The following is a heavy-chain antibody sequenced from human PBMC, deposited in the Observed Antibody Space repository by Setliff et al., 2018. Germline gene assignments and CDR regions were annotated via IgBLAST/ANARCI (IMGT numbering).Heavy chain of an antibody. CDR3: ARGTSGWFPHDY. V-gene: IGHV3-7*03. CDR2: IKKDGSET. D-gene: IGHD6-19*01. J-gene: IGHJ4*02. Sequence: GGSLRLSCAASGFTFSTYWMTWVRQAPGKGLERVANIKKDGSETHYVDSVKGRFIISRDNAKDSLYLQMNSLRGEDTAVYYCARGTSGWFPHDYWGQGTLVTVSS. CDR1: GFTFSTYW.